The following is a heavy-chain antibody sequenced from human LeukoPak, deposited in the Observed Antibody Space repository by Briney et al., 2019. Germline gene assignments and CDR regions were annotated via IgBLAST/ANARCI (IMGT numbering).Heavy chain of an antibody. Sequence: PGGSLRLSCAASGFTFSYCGMSWARQAPGKGLEWVSSISGSGGSTYYADSVKGRFTISRDNAKNSLYLQMNSLRAEDTAVYYCARERYSSGYSDYWGQGTLVTVSS. CDR1: GFTFSYCG. CDR2: ISGSGGST. CDR3: ARERYSSGYSDY. V-gene: IGHV3-21*01. J-gene: IGHJ4*02. D-gene: IGHD3-22*01.